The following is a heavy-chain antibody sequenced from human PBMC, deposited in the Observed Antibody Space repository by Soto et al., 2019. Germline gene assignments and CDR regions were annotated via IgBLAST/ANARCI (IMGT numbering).Heavy chain of an antibody. CDR2: VFPSGST. J-gene: IGHJ5*02. V-gene: IGHV4-39*01. CDR3: ARHSYGPMYNWFDP. CDR1: GGSISSDNYS. D-gene: IGHD3-16*01. Sequence: QLQLQESGPRLVKPSETLSLTCGVSGGSISSDNYSWGWIRQPPGKGLGWIGSVFPSGSTYYNPSLRSRVTISVDTSKNQFSLTLNSGTAADTAVYYCARHSYGPMYNWFDPWGQGVLVTVSS.